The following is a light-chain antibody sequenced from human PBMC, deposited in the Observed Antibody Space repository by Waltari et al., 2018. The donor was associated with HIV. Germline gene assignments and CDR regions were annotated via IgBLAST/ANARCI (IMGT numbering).Light chain of an antibody. J-gene: IGLJ1*01. CDR3: CAYAAAHISYV. CDR2: DVS. V-gene: IGLV2-11*01. Sequence: QSALTQPPSVSGSPGQSVTISCTGTRSDVGDYNSVSWYQQHPGKAPKLIIFDVSQRPSGVPDRFSGSKSGSTASLTISGLQTEDEADYFCCAYAAAHISYVFGSGTKVAVL. CDR1: RSDVGDYNS.